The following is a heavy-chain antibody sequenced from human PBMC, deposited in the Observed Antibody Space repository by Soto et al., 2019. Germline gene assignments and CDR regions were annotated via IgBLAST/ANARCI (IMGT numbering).Heavy chain of an antibody. V-gene: IGHV2-5*02. CDR2: IYWDDDK. CDR1: GFSLSTSGVG. D-gene: IGHD2-21*01. Sequence: QITLKESGPTLVNPTQTLTLTCTFSGFSLSTSGVGVGWIRQPPGKALEWLALIYWDDDKRYSPSLKSRLTITKATYKNQVVLTMTTMDPVDTATYYCAHRYLYHAFDIWGQGTMVTVSS. J-gene: IGHJ3*02. CDR3: AHRYLYHAFDI.